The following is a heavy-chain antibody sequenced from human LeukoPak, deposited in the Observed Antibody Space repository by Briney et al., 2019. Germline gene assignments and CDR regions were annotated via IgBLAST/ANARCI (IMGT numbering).Heavy chain of an antibody. CDR3: ARDPPLGSCSTISCPHLDY. D-gene: IGHD2-2*01. V-gene: IGHV3-21*01. CDR2: ISSSSSFI. Sequence: GGSLRLSCAASGFTFNRYSMNWVRQAPGKGLEWVSSISSSSSFIYYADSVKGRFTISRDNAKNSLYLQMNSLRAEDTAVYYCARDPPLGSCSTISCPHLDYWGQRTLVTVSS. CDR1: GFTFNRYS. J-gene: IGHJ4*02.